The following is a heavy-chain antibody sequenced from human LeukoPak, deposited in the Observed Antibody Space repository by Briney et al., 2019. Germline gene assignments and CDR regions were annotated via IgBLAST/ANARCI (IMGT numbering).Heavy chain of an antibody. CDR3: ARTRGSYRSGFDY. V-gene: IGHV3-21*01. Sequence: GGSLRLSCAASGFTFSSYIMNWVRQAPGKGLEWVSSISSSSSYIYYADSVKGRFTISRDNAKNSLYLQMNSLRAEDTAVYYCARTRGSYRSGFDYWGQGTMVTVSS. CDR1: GFTFSSYI. J-gene: IGHJ4*02. D-gene: IGHD3-16*02. CDR2: ISSSSSYI.